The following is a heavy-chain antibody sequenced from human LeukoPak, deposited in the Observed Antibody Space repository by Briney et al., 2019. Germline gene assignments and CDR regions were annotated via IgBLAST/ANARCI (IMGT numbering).Heavy chain of an antibody. CDR1: GGSFSGYY. Sequence: KPSETLSLTCAVYGGSFSGYYWSWIRQPPGKGLEWTGEINHSGSTNYNPSLKSRATISVDTSKNQFSLKLGSVTAADTAVYYCARHRYYYDSSGYCFDYWGQGTLVTVSS. J-gene: IGHJ4*02. CDR3: ARHRYYYDSSGYCFDY. D-gene: IGHD3-22*01. CDR2: INHSGST. V-gene: IGHV4-34*01.